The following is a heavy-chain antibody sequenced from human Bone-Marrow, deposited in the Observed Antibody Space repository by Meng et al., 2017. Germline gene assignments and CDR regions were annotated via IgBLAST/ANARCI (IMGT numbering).Heavy chain of an antibody. J-gene: IGHJ3*02. CDR1: GYIFTSYY. D-gene: IGHD1-26*01. CDR3: ARAPLVGVRATRGPNHDAFDI. Sequence: ASVKVSCKASGYIFTSYYMHWVRQAPGQGLEWMGIINPSGGSTSYAQKLQGRVTMTRDTPTSTVYIELSSLRSEDTAVYYCARAPLVGVRATRGPNHDAFDIWGQGTMVTVSS. CDR2: INPSGGST. V-gene: IGHV1-46*01.